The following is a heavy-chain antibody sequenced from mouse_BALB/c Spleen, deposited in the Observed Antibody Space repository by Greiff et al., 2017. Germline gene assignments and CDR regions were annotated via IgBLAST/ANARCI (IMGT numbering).Heavy chain of an antibody. V-gene: IGHV1-53*01. CDR2: INPGSGGT. CDR3: AREQTARATSYAMDY. Sequence: QVQLQQPGAELVKPGASVKLSCKASGYTFTSYWMHWVKLRPGQGLEWIGVINPGSGGTNYNEKFKGKATLTADKSSSTAYMQLSSLTSDDSAVYFCAREQTARATSYAMDYWGQGTSVTVSS. J-gene: IGHJ4*01. CDR1: GYTFTSYW. D-gene: IGHD3-2*01.